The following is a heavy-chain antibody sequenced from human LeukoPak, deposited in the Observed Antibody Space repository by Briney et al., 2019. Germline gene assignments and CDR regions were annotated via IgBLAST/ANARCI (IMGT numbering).Heavy chain of an antibody. CDR3: ARGPLAGTFDY. D-gene: IGHD6-13*01. Sequence: GASLRLSCAASGFTFSSYAMSWVRQAPGKGLEWVSAISGSGGSTYYADSVKGRFTISRDNSKNTLYLQMNSLRAEDTAVYYCARGPLAGTFDYWGQGTLVTVSS. CDR2: ISGSGGST. V-gene: IGHV3-23*01. J-gene: IGHJ4*02. CDR1: GFTFSSYA.